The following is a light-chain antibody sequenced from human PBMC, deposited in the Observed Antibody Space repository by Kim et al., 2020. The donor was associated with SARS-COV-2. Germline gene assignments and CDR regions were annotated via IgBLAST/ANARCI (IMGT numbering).Light chain of an antibody. CDR3: QSRDSSDKVV. V-gene: IGLV3-19*01. Sequence: SSELTQDPAVSVALGQTVRTTCQGDSLRSYYASWNQQKPGQAPVLVIYGKNNRPSGIPDRFSGSSSGNTASLTITGAQAEDEADYYCQSRDSSDKVVFGGGTKLTVL. CDR2: GKN. J-gene: IGLJ2*01. CDR1: SLRSYY.